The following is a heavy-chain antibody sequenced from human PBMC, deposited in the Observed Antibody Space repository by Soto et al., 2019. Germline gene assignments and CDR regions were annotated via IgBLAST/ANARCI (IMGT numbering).Heavy chain of an antibody. J-gene: IGHJ4*02. CDR1: GFTFSTYA. D-gene: IGHD3-3*01. CDR2: VSDDGSNI. CDR3: VREVYDDCLSSFNKHPCDFEC. Sequence: QVQLVESGGGVVQPGRSLRLSCAASGFTFSTYAVHWVRQAPGKGLEWVAFVSDDGSNIHYADSVKGRFTISRDNPTNALYLQMNSLKSEDTAVYYCVREVYDDCLSSFNKHPCDFECWGQGTLVTVSS. V-gene: IGHV3-30-3*01.